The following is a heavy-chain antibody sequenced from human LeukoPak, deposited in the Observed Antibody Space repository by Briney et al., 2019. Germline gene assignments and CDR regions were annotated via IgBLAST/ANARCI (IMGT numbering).Heavy chain of an antibody. D-gene: IGHD5-18*01. Sequence: TPSETLSLTCTVSGGSISSSSYYWGWIRQPPGKGLEWIGSIYYSGSTYYNPSLKSRVTISVDTSKNQFSLKLSSVTAADTAVYYCARKQLWFYDYWGQGTLVTVSS. CDR3: ARKQLWFYDY. CDR2: IYYSGST. J-gene: IGHJ4*02. V-gene: IGHV4-39*07. CDR1: GGSISSSSYY.